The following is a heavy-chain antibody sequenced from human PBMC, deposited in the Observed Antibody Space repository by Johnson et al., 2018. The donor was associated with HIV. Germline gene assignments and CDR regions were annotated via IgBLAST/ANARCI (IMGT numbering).Heavy chain of an antibody. CDR2: IRYDGSNK. Sequence: VQLVESGGGVVQPGRSLRLSCAASGFSFSTYAMHWVRQAPGKGLEWVAFIRYDGSNKYYADSVKGRFTISRDNAKNSLYLQMNSLTAEDTALYYCAREDYHRALDVWGQGTMVTVSS. V-gene: IGHV3-33*08. D-gene: IGHD4-11*01. J-gene: IGHJ3*01. CDR1: GFSFSTYA. CDR3: AREDYHRALDV.